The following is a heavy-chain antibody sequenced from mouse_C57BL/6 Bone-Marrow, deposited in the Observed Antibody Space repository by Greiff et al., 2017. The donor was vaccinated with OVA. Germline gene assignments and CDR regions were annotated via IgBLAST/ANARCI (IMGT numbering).Heavy chain of an antibody. CDR3: ARTLYYYGSSPLYAMDY. D-gene: IGHD1-1*01. Sequence: QVQLQQPGAELVKPGASVKMSCKASGYTFTSYWITWVKQRPGQGLEWIGDIYPGSGSTNYNEKFKSKATLTVDTSSSTAYMQLSSLTSEDSAVYYCARTLYYYGSSPLYAMDYWGQGTSVTVSS. CDR2: IYPGSGST. V-gene: IGHV1-55*01. CDR1: GYTFTSYW. J-gene: IGHJ4*01.